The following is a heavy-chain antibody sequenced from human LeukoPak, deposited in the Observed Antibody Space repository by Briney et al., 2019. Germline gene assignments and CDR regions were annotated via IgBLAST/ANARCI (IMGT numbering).Heavy chain of an antibody. Sequence: PSETLSLTCTVSGGSISSGDYYWSWIRQPPGKGLEWIGYIYYSGSTYYNPSLKSRVTISVDTSKNQFSLKLSSVTAADTAVYYCASLSDIVVVPAAIKDAFDIWGQGTMVTVSS. J-gene: IGHJ3*02. CDR3: ASLSDIVVVPAAIKDAFDI. CDR2: IYYSGST. V-gene: IGHV4-30-4*08. CDR1: GGSISSGDYY. D-gene: IGHD2-2*02.